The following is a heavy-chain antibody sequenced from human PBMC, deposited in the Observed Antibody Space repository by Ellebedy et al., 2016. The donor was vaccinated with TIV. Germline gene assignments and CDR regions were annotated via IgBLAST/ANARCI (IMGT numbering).Heavy chain of an antibody. CDR1: GFTFSSHS. CDR2: VTSDDFT. V-gene: IGHV3-23*01. CDR3: ALSSGHDSKDIYYYYMDV. Sequence: GESLKISXEASGFTFSSHSMSWVRQAPGKGLEWVSCVTSDDFTFYADSVKGRFTISRDKSKKTLYLQMNSLRVEDTAMYYCALSSGHDSKDIYYYYMDVWGIGTTVTVSS. J-gene: IGHJ6*03. D-gene: IGHD5-12*01.